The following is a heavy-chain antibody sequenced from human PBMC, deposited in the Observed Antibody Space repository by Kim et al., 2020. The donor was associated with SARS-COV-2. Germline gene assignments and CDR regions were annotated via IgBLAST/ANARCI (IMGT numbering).Heavy chain of an antibody. CDR3: ARQGMVAATDNWFDP. Sequence: SETLSLTCTVSGGSISSSSYYWGWIRQPPGKGLEWIGSIYYSGSTYYNPSLKSRVTISVDTSKNQFSLKLSSVTAADTAVYYCARQGMVAATDNWFDPWGQGTLVTVSS. J-gene: IGHJ5*02. CDR2: IYYSGST. V-gene: IGHV4-39*01. D-gene: IGHD2-15*01. CDR1: GGSISSSSYY.